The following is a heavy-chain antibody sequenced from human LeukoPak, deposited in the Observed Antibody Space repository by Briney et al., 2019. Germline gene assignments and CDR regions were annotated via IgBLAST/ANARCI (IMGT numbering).Heavy chain of an antibody. CDR2: INPNSGGT. J-gene: IGHJ4*02. D-gene: IGHD6-19*01. CDR3: ARVSSGWEYYFDY. Sequence: ASVKVSCKASGYTFTAYYMHWVRQAPGQGLEWMGWINPNSGGTNYAQKFQGRVTMTRDTSISTAYMELSRLRSDDTAVYYCARVSSGWEYYFDYWGQGTLVTVSS. CDR1: GYTFTAYY. V-gene: IGHV1-2*02.